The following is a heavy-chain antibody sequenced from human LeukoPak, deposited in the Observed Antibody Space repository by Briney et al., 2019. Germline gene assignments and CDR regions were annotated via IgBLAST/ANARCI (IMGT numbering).Heavy chain of an antibody. J-gene: IGHJ6*03. CDR3: AKDGHYDSSGYYNQDYYYYMDV. CDR2: IWYDGINK. V-gene: IGHV3-33*06. D-gene: IGHD3-22*01. CDR1: GFTFRSYG. Sequence: PGRSLRLSCAASGFTFRSYGMHWVRQAPGKGLEWVAVIWYDGINKYYADSVKGRFTISKDNSKNTLYLQMNSLRAEDTALYYCAKDGHYDSSGYYNQDYYYYMDVWGKGTTVTVSS.